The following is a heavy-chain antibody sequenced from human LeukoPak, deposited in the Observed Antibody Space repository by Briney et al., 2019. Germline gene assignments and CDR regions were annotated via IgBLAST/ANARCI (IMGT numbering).Heavy chain of an antibody. CDR3: ARVPLGGSCPLCYYDMDV. CDR1: GGSFSGDY. J-gene: IGHJ6*04. D-gene: IGHD2-15*01. Sequence: SETLSLTCAVYGGSFSGDYWSWIRQPPGKGLEWIGEINDSGSTNYNPSLKSRVTLSVDTSKNQFSLKLSSVTAADTAVYYCARVPLGGSCPLCYYDMDVWGKGTTVTVSS. V-gene: IGHV4-34*01. CDR2: INDSGST.